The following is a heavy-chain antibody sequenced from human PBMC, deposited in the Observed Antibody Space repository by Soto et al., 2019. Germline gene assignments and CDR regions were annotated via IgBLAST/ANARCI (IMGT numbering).Heavy chain of an antibody. V-gene: IGHV5-51*01. Sequence: LGESLKISCKGSGYSFTSYWIGWVRQMPGKGLEWMGIIYPGDSDTRYSPSFQGQVTISADNSISTAYLQWSSLKALDTAMYYFARHKDYGDYLSFYYGMDVWGQGTTVTVSS. CDR1: GYSFTSYW. D-gene: IGHD4-17*01. CDR3: ARHKDYGDYLSFYYGMDV. J-gene: IGHJ6*02. CDR2: IYPGDSDT.